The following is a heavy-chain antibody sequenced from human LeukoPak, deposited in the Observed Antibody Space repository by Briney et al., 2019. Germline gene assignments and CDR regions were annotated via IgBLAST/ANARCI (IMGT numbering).Heavy chain of an antibody. CDR2: INHSGST. Sequence: PSETLSLTCAVYGGSFSGYYWSWIRQPPGKGLEWIGEINHSGSTNYNPSLKSRVTISVDTSKNQFSLKLSSVTAADTAVYYCARGSAPRYYSYYYMDVWGKGTTVTVSS. CDR1: GGSFSGYY. CDR3: ARGSAPRYYSYYYMDV. D-gene: IGHD6-6*01. V-gene: IGHV4-34*01. J-gene: IGHJ6*03.